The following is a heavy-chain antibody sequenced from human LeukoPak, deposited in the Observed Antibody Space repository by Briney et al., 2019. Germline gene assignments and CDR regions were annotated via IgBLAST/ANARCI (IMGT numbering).Heavy chain of an antibody. Sequence: SETLSLTCTVAGGSISSYYWSWIRQPPGKGLEWIGYIYYSGSTNYNPSLKSRVTISVDTSKNQFSLKLSSVTAADTDVYYCARDPGGSGYYPYYYYGMDVWGQGTTVTVSS. V-gene: IGHV4-59*01. D-gene: IGHD3-22*01. CDR2: IYYSGST. CDR3: ARDPGGSGYYPYYYYGMDV. CDR1: GGSISSYY. J-gene: IGHJ6*02.